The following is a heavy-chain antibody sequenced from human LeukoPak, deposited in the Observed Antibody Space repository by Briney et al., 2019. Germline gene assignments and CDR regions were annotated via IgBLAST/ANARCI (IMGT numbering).Heavy chain of an antibody. Sequence: PGGSLRLSWAASGFTFSSYGMDWFRQAPGKGLEWVAFIRYDGNNKDYADSVKGRFTISRDNSKNTLYLQMNSLRVEDTAVYYCAKGYGDLVAFDIWGQGTMVTVSS. CDR1: GFTFSSYG. D-gene: IGHD4-17*01. V-gene: IGHV3-30*02. J-gene: IGHJ3*02. CDR2: IRYDGNNK. CDR3: AKGYGDLVAFDI.